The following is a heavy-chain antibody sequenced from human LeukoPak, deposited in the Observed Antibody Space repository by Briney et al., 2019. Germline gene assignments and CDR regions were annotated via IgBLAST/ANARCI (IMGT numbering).Heavy chain of an antibody. CDR3: ARLRDYGSGSANFDS. Sequence: PSETLSLTCTVSGGSISSYYWSWIRQPPGKGLEWIGYIYYSGSTNHNPSLKSRVTISVDTSKNQFSLKLSSVTAADTAVYYCARLRDYGSGSANFDSWGQGTLVTVSS. D-gene: IGHD3-10*01. J-gene: IGHJ4*02. CDR2: IYYSGST. CDR1: GGSISSYY. V-gene: IGHV4-59*12.